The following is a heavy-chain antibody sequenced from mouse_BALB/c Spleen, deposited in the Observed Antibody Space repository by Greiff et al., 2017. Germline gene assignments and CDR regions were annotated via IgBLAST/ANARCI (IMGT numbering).Heavy chain of an antibody. CDR3: ARDNGSSYPWFAY. D-gene: IGHD1-1*01. V-gene: IGHV2-6-7*01. J-gene: IGHJ3*01. Sequence: VMLVESGPGLVAPSQSLSITCTVSGFSLTGYGVNWVRQPPGKGLEWLGMIWGDGSTDYNSALKSRLSISKDNSKSQVFLKMNSLQTDDTARYYCARDNGSSYPWFAYWGQGTLVTVSA. CDR2: IWGDGST. CDR1: GFSLTGYG.